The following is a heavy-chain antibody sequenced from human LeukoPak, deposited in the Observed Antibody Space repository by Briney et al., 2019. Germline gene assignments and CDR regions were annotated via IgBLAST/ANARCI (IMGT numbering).Heavy chain of an antibody. J-gene: IGHJ4*02. CDR2: ISYSGST. V-gene: IGHV4-59*01. D-gene: IGHD3-22*01. Sequence: SETLSLTCFVSGGSISTYYWSWIRQPPGKGLEWIGRISYSGSTKYNPSLESRVTISVDTSKNQFSLKLSSVTAADTAVYYCATSRYYDSSVPPFDYWGQGTLVTVSS. CDR1: GGSISTYY. CDR3: ATSRYYDSSVPPFDY.